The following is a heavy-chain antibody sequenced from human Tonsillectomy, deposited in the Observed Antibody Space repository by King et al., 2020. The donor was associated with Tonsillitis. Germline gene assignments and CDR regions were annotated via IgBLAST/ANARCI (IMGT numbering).Heavy chain of an antibody. CDR3: AHRPIIRYDSSAYHPQFDVFDI. CDR1: GFSLSTSGVG. Sequence: ITLKESGPTLVKPTQTLTLTCTFSGFSLSTSGVGVGWIRQPPGQALEWLALIHWDEDKRYSPSLKSRLAITKDTSKNQVVLTMTNMDPVDTATYYCAHRPIIRYDSSAYHPQFDVFDIWGQGTMVTVSS. V-gene: IGHV2-5*02. CDR2: IHWDEDK. D-gene: IGHD3-22*01. J-gene: IGHJ3*02.